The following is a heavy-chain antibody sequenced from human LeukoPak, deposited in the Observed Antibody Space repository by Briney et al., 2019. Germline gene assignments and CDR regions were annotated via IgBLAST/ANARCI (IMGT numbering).Heavy chain of an antibody. Sequence: GGSLRLSCVASGFTFSSYALSWVRQAPGKGLDCVSVISGSDGYTYYADSVKGRFTISRDNSKNTLYLQMNSLKADDTAVYYCAKGGGGVLASWGQGTLVTVSS. D-gene: IGHD3-16*01. CDR3: AKGGGGVLAS. CDR2: ISGSDGYT. J-gene: IGHJ4*02. V-gene: IGHV3-23*01. CDR1: GFTFSSYA.